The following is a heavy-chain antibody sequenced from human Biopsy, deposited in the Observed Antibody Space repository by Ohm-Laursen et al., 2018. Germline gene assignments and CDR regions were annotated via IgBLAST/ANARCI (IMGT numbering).Heavy chain of an antibody. J-gene: IGHJ4*02. D-gene: IGHD3-3*01. V-gene: IGHV1-69*10. Sequence: SVKVSCKASGGTFSNYAISWVQQAPGEGLEWMGGIIAVSGLVNYAPKFQGRVSITADKSTTTAYMELSNPKSEDTAVYYCATPFQYYDSWGGYPPFDHWGQGTLVTVSS. CDR3: ATPFQYYDSWGGYPPFDH. CDR1: GGTFSNYA. CDR2: IIAVSGLV.